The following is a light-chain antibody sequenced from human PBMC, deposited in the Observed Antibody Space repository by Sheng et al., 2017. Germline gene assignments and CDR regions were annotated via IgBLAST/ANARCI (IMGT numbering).Light chain of an antibody. V-gene: IGKV3D-20*02. CDR1: QSITDNY. Sequence: EIVLTQSPGTLSLSPGERATLSCRASQSITDNYLAWYQQRPGQAPWLLIYGASSRATGIPHSFSGSGSGTEFTLTISSLQSEDSAVYYCQQRSNWPKTFGPGTKVDIK. CDR2: GAS. CDR3: QQRSNWPKT. J-gene: IGKJ3*01.